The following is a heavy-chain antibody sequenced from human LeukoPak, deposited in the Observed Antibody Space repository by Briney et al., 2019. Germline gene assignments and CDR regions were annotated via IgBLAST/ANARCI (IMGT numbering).Heavy chain of an antibody. D-gene: IGHD2-15*01. CDR3: VWVVVADTENTFDY. CDR2: ISSSSSTI. Sequence: PGGSLRLSCAASGFTFSSYSMNWVRQAPGKGLEWVSYISSSSSTIYYADSVKGRFTISRDNAKNSLYLQMNSLRAEDTAVYYCVWVVVADTENTFDYWGQGTLVTVSS. J-gene: IGHJ4*02. CDR1: GFTFSSYS. V-gene: IGHV3-48*01.